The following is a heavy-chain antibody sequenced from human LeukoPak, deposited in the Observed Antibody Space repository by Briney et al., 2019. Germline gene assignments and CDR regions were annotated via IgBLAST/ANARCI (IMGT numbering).Heavy chain of an antibody. CDR2: IWYDGSKT. D-gene: IGHD1-26*01. Sequence: GGSLRLSCAASGFTFSSYGMHWVRQAPGKGLEWVAVIWYDGSKTYYADSVKGRFTISRGNSKNTLYLQMSSLRADDTAVYYCARHNTGRSDYWGQGTLVTVSS. CDR3: ARHNTGRSDY. CDR1: GFTFSSYG. J-gene: IGHJ4*01. V-gene: IGHV3-33*01.